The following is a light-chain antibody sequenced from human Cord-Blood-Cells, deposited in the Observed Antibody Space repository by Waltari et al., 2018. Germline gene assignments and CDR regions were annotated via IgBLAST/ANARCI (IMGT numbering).Light chain of an antibody. J-gene: IGLJ1*01. CDR1: VLAKTKY. Sequence: SYELTPPSSVSVSPGQTARITCSGDVLAKTKYARWYKQKPGQAPVGVIYKDSERPSGIPERLSGSSSGTTVTLTISGAQVEEEADYYCYSAADNNYVVGTGTKVTVL. V-gene: IGLV3-27*01. CDR2: KDS. CDR3: YSAADNNYV.